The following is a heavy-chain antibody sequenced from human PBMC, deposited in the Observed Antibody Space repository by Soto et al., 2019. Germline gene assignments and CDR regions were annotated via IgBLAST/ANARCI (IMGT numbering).Heavy chain of an antibody. V-gene: IGHV4-38-2*01. CDR1: GYSISSGYY. CDR3: ARAQSPYHYDSSGYFDY. D-gene: IGHD3-22*01. CDR2: IYHSGST. J-gene: IGHJ4*02. Sequence: PSETLSLTCDVSGYSISSGYYWGWIRQPPGKGLEWIGSIYHSGSTYYNPSLKSRVIISVDTSKNQLSLKVNSVTAADTAVYFCARAQSPYHYDSSGYFDYWGQGMLVTVSS.